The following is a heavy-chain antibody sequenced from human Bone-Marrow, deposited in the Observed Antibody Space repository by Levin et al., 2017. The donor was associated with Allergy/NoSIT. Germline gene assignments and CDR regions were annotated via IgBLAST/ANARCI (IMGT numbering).Heavy chain of an antibody. V-gene: IGHV4-59*02. CDR2: IYYRGNT. Sequence: SQTLSLPCSVSDGSVSGYYWSWLRQPPGKGLEWVGYIYYRGNTNYNPSLKSRVTMSVDTYSNQFSLELKSVTAADTAMYYCARDWKGGFRGDEALNAFDIWGRGTVVTVSS. J-gene: IGHJ3*02. CDR1: DGSVSGYY. D-gene: IGHD2-21*02. CDR3: ARDWKGGFRGDEALNAFDI.